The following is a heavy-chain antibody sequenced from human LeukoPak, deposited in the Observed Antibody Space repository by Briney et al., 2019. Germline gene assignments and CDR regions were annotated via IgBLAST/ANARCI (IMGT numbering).Heavy chain of an antibody. V-gene: IGHV4-59*12. CDR3: ARESPVGGTGY. CDR2: IFYSGST. Sequence: SETLSLTCTVSGGSISTYYWSWIRQPPGKGLEWIGYIFYSGSTNYNPSLKSRVTISVDTSKNQFSLKLSSVTAADTAVYYCARESPVGGTGYWGQGTLVTVSS. D-gene: IGHD1-1*01. J-gene: IGHJ4*02. CDR1: GGSISTYY.